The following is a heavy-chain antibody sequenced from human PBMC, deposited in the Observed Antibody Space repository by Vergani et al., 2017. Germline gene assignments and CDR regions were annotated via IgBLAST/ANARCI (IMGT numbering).Heavy chain of an antibody. D-gene: IGHD2-2*01. V-gene: IGHV1-18*04. CDR1: GYTFTSYG. CDR2: ISAYNGNT. CDR3: ARDPDIVVVPAAPYYYYYYGMDV. Sequence: QVQLVQSGAEVKNPGASVKVSCKASGYTFTSYGISWVRQAPGQGLEWMGWISAYNGNTNYAQKLQGRVTMTTDTSTSTAYMELRSLRSDDTAVYYCARDPDIVVVPAAPYYYYYYGMDVWGQGTTVTVSS. J-gene: IGHJ6*02.